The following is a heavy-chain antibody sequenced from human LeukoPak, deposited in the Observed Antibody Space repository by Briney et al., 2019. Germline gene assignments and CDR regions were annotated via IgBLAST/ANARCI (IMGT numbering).Heavy chain of an antibody. V-gene: IGHV4-59*01. CDR2: IYYSGST. CDR1: GGSISSYY. J-gene: IGHJ4*02. D-gene: IGHD6-13*01. Sequence: PSETLSLTCTVSGGSISSYYWSWIRQPPGKGLEWTGYIYYSGSTNYNPSLKSRVTISVDTSKNQFSLKLSSVTAADTAVYYCAIIAAAGDFDYWGQGTLVTVSS. CDR3: AIIAAAGDFDY.